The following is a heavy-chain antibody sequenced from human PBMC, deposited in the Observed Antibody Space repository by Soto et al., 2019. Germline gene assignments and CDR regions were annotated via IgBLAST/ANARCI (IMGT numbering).Heavy chain of an antibody. J-gene: IGHJ4*02. CDR1: CYTFTSYG. CDR2: ISAYNGST. D-gene: IGHD2-2*01. V-gene: IGHV1-18*04. CDR3: ARDGPVYCSSTSCYPAH. Sequence: SAKVSYKASCYTFTSYGISWVRQAPVQGLEWMGWISAYNGSTNYAQKLQGRVTMTTDTSTSTAYMELRSLRSDDTAVYYCARDGPVYCSSTSCYPAHWGQGTLVTVYS.